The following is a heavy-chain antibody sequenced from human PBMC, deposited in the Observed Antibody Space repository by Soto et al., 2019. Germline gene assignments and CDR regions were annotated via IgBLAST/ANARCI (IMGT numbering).Heavy chain of an antibody. CDR1: GFTFSSYG. CDR3: AKDLYYDILTGYSPFDY. J-gene: IGHJ4*01. Sequence: GGSLRLSCAASGFTFSSYGMHWVRQAPGKGLEWVAVISYDGSNKYYADSVKGRFTISRDNSKNTLYLQMNSLRAEDTAVYYCAKDLYYDILTGYSPFDYWGHGTLVTVSS. D-gene: IGHD3-9*01. V-gene: IGHV3-30*18. CDR2: ISYDGSNK.